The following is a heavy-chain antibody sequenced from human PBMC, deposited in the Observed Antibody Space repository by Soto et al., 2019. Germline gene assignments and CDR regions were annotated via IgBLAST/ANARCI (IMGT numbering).Heavy chain of an antibody. V-gene: IGHV4-30-2*01. Sequence: QLQLQESGSGLVRPSQTLSLTCAVSGGSISSGGYSWNWIRQPPGKGLEWIGYIYHSGSTLYNPSPKSRVTISVDKSQDPLSLTLSSVTAADTAVYYCASDQPEGNWFDPWGQGTLVTVSS. CDR1: GGSISSGGYS. CDR2: IYHSGST. J-gene: IGHJ5*02. CDR3: ASDQPEGNWFDP.